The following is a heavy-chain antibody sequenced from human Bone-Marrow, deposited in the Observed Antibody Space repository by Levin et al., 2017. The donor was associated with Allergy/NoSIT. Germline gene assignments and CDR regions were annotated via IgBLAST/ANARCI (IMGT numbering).Heavy chain of an antibody. Sequence: GGSLRLSCQASGYILTTYYIHWVRQAPGQGLEWMGRIDPNSGGTNLAQKFQGRVTMTRDTSIGTAYMELSSLRSDDTAVYFCARGSGERSPYPMDVWGPGSTVTVSS. J-gene: IGHJ6*02. CDR2: IDPNSGGT. CDR1: GYILTTYY. D-gene: IGHD6-25*01. V-gene: IGHV1-2*06. CDR3: ARGSGERSPYPMDV.